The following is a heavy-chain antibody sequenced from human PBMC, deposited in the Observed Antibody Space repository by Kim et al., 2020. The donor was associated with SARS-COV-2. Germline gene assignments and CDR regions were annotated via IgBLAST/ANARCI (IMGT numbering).Heavy chain of an antibody. CDR1: GGSISSGDYY. CDR3: ARVVPNDYDFWSGLDY. Sequence: SETLSLTCTVSGGSISSGDYYWSWIRQPPGKGLEWIGYIYYSGSTYYNPSLKSRVTISVDTSKNQFSLKLSSVTAADTAVYYCARVVPNDYDFWSGLDYWGQGTLVTVSS. V-gene: IGHV4-30-4*01. CDR2: IYYSGST. D-gene: IGHD3-3*01. J-gene: IGHJ4*02.